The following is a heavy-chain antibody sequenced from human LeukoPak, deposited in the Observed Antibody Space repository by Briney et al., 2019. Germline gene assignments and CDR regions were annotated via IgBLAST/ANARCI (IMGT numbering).Heavy chain of an antibody. CDR2: ISYDGSNK. V-gene: IGHV3-30-3*01. Sequence: PGGSLRLSCAASGFIFSSYAMHWVRQAPGKGLEWVAVISYDGSNKYYADSVKGRFTISRDNSKNTLYLQMNSLRAEDTAVYYCARDLYYYDSSGYYLYYYYYGMDVWGQGTTVTVSS. D-gene: IGHD3-22*01. CDR3: ARDLYYYDSSGYYLYYYYYGMDV. J-gene: IGHJ6*02. CDR1: GFIFSSYA.